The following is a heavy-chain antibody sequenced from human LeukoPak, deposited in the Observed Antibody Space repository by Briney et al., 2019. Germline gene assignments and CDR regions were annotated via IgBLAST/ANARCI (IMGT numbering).Heavy chain of an antibody. CDR1: GSTVSSNY. Sequence: AGSLSLSCAASGSTVSSNYMSWVRQAPGKGLEWVTVIYSGGSTYYADSVKGRFTISRDNSKNTLYLQMNSLRAEDTAVYYCARGSRDGYGMFDPWGQGTLVTVSS. CDR2: IYSGGST. V-gene: IGHV3-66*01. D-gene: IGHD5-24*01. J-gene: IGHJ5*02. CDR3: ARGSRDGYGMFDP.